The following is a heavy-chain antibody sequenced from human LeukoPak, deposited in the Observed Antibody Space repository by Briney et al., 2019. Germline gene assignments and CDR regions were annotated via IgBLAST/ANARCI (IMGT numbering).Heavy chain of an antibody. Sequence: GGSLRLSCEGSFSGYAMSWVRQAPGKGLEWVSAISGSGDHTYYADSVKGRFTISRDNSKNTLYLQMISLRAEDTAVYYCAKHGFSSGWPQVPSDHWGQGTLVTVSS. J-gene: IGHJ4*02. D-gene: IGHD6-19*01. CDR3: AKHGFSSGWPQVPSDH. CDR2: ISGSGDHT. CDR1: SFSGYA. V-gene: IGHV3-23*01.